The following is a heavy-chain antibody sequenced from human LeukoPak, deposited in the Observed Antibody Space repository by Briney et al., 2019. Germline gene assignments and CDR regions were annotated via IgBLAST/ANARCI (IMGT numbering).Heavy chain of an antibody. Sequence: SETLSLTCTVSGGSISSSSYYWGWIRQPPGKGLEWIGSIYYSGSTYYNPSLKSRVTISVDTSKNQFSLKLSSVTAADTAVYYCARKYSSGWYFDYWGQGTLVTVSS. CDR1: GGSISSSSYY. CDR2: IYYSGST. J-gene: IGHJ4*02. D-gene: IGHD6-19*01. V-gene: IGHV4-39*07. CDR3: ARKYSSGWYFDY.